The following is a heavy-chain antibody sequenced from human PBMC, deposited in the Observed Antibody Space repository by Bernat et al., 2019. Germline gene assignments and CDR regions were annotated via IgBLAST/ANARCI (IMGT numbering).Heavy chain of an antibody. D-gene: IGHD3-16*01. CDR1: GIIVSSNY. CDR2: IYSGGMT. Sequence: EVQLVETGGDLIQPGGSLRLSCAASGIIVSSNYTSWIRQAPGKGLEWVSVIYSGGMTYYADSVKGRFTISRDNSKNTLYLQMNSLRFDDTAVYYCARDSSPTTVTTFGDALDIWGQGTVVTVSS. CDR3: ARDSSPTTVTTFGDALDI. J-gene: IGHJ3*02. V-gene: IGHV3-53*05.